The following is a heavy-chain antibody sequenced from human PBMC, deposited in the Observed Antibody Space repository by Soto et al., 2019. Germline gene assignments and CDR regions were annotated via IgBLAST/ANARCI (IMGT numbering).Heavy chain of an antibody. CDR3: AKTAGDSGYYYVDY. Sequence: EVQLLESGGGLVQPGGSLRLSCAASGFTFSAYAMTWVRQAPGKGLQWVATITNSGDTTYYADSVKGRFIISRDNSKVTMFLQMSSLRAEDRAIYYWAKTAGDSGYYYVDYWGQGTLVAVSS. V-gene: IGHV3-23*01. J-gene: IGHJ4*02. CDR1: GFTFSAYA. D-gene: IGHD3-22*01. CDR2: ITNSGDTT.